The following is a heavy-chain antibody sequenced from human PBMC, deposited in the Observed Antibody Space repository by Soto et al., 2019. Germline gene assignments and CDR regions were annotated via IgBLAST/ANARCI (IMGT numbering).Heavy chain of an antibody. CDR1: GGSISSSSYY. CDR3: ARHERAVRGGDCYSAFDI. D-gene: IGHD2-21*02. CDR2: IYYSGST. J-gene: IGHJ3*02. Sequence: SETLSLTCTVSGGSISSSSYYWGWIRQPPGKGLEWIGSIYYSGSTYYNPSLKSRVTISVDTSKNQFSLKLSSVTAADTAVYYCARHERAVRGGDCYSAFDIWGQGTMVTVSS. V-gene: IGHV4-39*01.